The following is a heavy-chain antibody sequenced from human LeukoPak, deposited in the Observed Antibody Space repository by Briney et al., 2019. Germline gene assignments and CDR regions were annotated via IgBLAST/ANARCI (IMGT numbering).Heavy chain of an antibody. D-gene: IGHD3-22*01. V-gene: IGHV3-33*01. Sequence: GGCLRLSCAASGFTFRSCGMHWVRQAPSKGREWGAVIWYDGSNKYYADAVKGRFTISRDNSKNTMYLQMNSMRAEDTAVYYCARVPPYDSSGYSDYWGQGTLVTVSS. CDR1: GFTFRSCG. CDR2: IWYDGSNK. J-gene: IGHJ4*02. CDR3: ARVPPYDSSGYSDY.